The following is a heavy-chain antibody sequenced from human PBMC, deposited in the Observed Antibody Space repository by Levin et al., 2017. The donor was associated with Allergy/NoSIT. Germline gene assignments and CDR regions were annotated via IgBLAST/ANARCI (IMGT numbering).Heavy chain of an antibody. J-gene: IGHJ5*02. D-gene: IGHD6-25*01. CDR1: GGSVRSANYY. CDR2: IYFTGTT. CDR3: AREGAAKFDL. Sequence: SQTLSLTCTVSGGSVRSANYYWSWIRQPPGKGLEWIGYIYFTGTTSYNPSLKSRVTISLDTSKSQFSLKLSSVTAADTAVYYCAREGAAKFDLWGQGSLVTVSS. V-gene: IGHV4-61*01.